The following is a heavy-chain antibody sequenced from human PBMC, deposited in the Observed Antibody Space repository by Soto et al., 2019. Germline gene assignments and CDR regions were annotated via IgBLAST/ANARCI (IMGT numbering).Heavy chain of an antibody. D-gene: IGHD1-26*01. CDR3: ARDGYSGSYLGVFDI. CDR2: INSDGSST. CDR1: GFTFSSYW. J-gene: IGHJ3*02. Sequence: PGWSLRLSCAASGFTFSSYWMHWVRQAPGKGLVWVSRINSDGSSTSYADSVKGRFTISRDNAKNTLYLQMNSLRGEDTAVYYCARDGYSGSYLGVFDIWGQGTMVTVSS. V-gene: IGHV3-74*01.